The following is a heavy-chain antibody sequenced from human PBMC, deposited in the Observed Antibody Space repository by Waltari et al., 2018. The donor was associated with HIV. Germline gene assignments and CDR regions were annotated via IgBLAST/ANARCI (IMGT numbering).Heavy chain of an antibody. Sequence: QVQLVQSGAEVKKPGASVKVSCKASGYTFTAYYMHWVRQAPGQGREWMWWINLDSGDKKYVNKFQGRVPMTRDPSISTAYMERSRLRTDDTAVYSAARDSYDYDSSGFFPDFWGQGTLVTVSS. V-gene: IGHV1-2*02. CDR2: INLDSGDK. CDR3: ARDSYDYDSSGFFPDF. CDR1: GYTFTAYY. D-gene: IGHD3-22*01. J-gene: IGHJ4*02.